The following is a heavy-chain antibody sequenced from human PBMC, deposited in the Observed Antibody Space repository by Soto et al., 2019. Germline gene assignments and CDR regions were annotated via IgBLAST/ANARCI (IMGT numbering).Heavy chain of an antibody. D-gene: IGHD3-10*01. J-gene: IGHJ6*03. CDR2: IIPILGIA. V-gene: IGHV1-69*02. CDR3: ARGVTMVRGTVYYYMDV. Sequence: QVQLVQSGAEVKKPGSSVKVSCKASGGTFSSYTISWVRQAPGQGLEWMGRIIPILGIANYAQKFQGRVTITADKSTSTAHMELSSLRSEDTAVYYCARGVTMVRGTVYYYMDVWGKGTTVTVSS. CDR1: GGTFSSYT.